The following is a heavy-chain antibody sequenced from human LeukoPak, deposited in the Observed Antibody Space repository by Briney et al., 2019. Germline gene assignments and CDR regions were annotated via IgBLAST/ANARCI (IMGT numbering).Heavy chain of an antibody. V-gene: IGHV3-74*01. Sequence: GGSLRLSCAASGFTFSSYWMLWVRQAPGKGLVWVSRISSDGTSTSYADSVKGRFTISRDNAKNTLYLQMNSLRAEDTAVYHCTRVHYGDYVDYWGQGTLVTVSP. CDR3: TRVHYGDYVDY. CDR2: ISSDGTST. J-gene: IGHJ4*02. CDR1: GFTFSSYW. D-gene: IGHD4-17*01.